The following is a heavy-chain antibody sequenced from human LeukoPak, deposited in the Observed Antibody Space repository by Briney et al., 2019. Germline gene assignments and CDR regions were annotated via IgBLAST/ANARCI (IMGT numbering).Heavy chain of an antibody. CDR2: INPKSGGT. CDR3: ARWSMRYYDILTGYSPSDY. Sequence: ASVKVSCKASGYTFTDYYIHWVRQAPGQGLEWMGWINPKSGGTKHVVNFQGRVTMTRDTSISTAYMELSRLRSDDTAVYYCARWSMRYYDILTGYSPSDYWGQGTLVTVSS. V-gene: IGHV1-2*02. CDR1: GYTFTDYY. D-gene: IGHD3-9*01. J-gene: IGHJ4*02.